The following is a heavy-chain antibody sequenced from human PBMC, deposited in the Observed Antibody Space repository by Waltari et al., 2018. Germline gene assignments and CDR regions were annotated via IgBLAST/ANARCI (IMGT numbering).Heavy chain of an antibody. CDR1: GCSNSSGSYY. J-gene: IGHJ4*02. CDR3: ARAMAYYFDY. D-gene: IGHD2-8*01. CDR2: IYTSGST. Sequence: QVQLQESGPGLVKPSQTLSLTCPVSGCSNSSGSYYWLWTRQPAGRGVEWFGCIYTSGSTNYNPSLTSRVTTSVDTSKNQFSLVLSAVTAADTGVYYCARAMAYYFDYWGQGTMVTVSS. V-gene: IGHV4-61*02.